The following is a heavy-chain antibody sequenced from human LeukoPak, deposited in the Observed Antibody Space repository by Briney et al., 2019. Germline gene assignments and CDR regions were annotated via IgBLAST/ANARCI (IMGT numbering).Heavy chain of an antibody. D-gene: IGHD1-14*01. CDR2: INGSGDRT. Sequence: GGSLRLSCVASVFTFSSYAMNWVRQAPGKGLEWVSSINGSGDRTYYADSVKGRFTISRDNSKNTLYLQMNSLRAEDTAVYYCAKPARTDYADYWGQGTLVTVSS. V-gene: IGHV3-23*01. J-gene: IGHJ4*02. CDR3: AKPARTDYADY. CDR1: VFTFSSYA.